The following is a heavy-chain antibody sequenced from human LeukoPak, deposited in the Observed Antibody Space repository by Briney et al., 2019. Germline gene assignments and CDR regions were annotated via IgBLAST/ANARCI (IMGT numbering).Heavy chain of an antibody. CDR1: GFTFSSYG. CDR3: AKGSVSMAGTPGDV. V-gene: IGHV3-30*18. Sequence: GGSLRLSCAASGFTFSSYGMHWVRQAPGKGLEWVAVISYDGSNKYYADSVKGRFTISRDTSKNTLYLQMNSLRAEDTAIYYCAKGSVSMAGTPGDVWGQGTTVTVSS. CDR2: ISYDGSNK. J-gene: IGHJ6*02. D-gene: IGHD6-19*01.